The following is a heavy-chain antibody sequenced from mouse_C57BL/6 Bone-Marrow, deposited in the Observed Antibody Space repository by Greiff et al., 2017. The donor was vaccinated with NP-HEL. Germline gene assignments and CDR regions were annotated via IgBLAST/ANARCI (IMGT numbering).Heavy chain of an antibody. Sequence: QVHVKQSGPELVKPGASVKLSCKASGYTFTSYDINWVKQRPGQGLEWIGWIYPRDGSTKYNEKFKGKATLTVETSSSTAYMELHSLTSEDSAVYFCARDYYGSSLYYFDYWGQGTTLTVSS. J-gene: IGHJ2*01. CDR3: ARDYYGSSLYYFDY. CDR2: IYPRDGST. V-gene: IGHV1-85*01. CDR1: GYTFTSYD. D-gene: IGHD1-1*01.